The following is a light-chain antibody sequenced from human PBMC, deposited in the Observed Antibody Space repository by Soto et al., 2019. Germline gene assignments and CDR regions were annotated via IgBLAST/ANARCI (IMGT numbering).Light chain of an antibody. Sequence: DMHMTQSPSSLSASIGDRVTITSRASQSIGSYLDWYQQKPGKAPNLLIHGGSILQSGVPPRFSGGGGGTDFTLTISSLQPEDFASYYCQQIYTIPLTFGGGTKVDI. V-gene: IGKV1-39*01. J-gene: IGKJ4*01. CDR1: QSIGSY. CDR3: QQIYTIPLT. CDR2: GGS.